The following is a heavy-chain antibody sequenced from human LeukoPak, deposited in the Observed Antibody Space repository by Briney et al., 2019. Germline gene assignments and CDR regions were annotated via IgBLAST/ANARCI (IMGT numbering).Heavy chain of an antibody. CDR2: IKEDGSEK. J-gene: IGHJ4*02. Sequence: GGSLRLSCAASGFTFPSYWMSWVRQAPGKGLEWVANIKEDGSEKYYVDSVKGRFTISRDNAKNSLYLQMNSLRAEDTAVYYCARDRHYYYDSSGYYYDWGQGTLVTVSS. CDR1: GFTFPSYW. CDR3: ARDRHYYYDSSGYYYD. V-gene: IGHV3-7*01. D-gene: IGHD3-22*01.